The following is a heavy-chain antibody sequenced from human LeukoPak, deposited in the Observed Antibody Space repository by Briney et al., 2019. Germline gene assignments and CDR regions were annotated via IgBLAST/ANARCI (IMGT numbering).Heavy chain of an antibody. Sequence: GGSLRLSCAASGFTFSSYAMHWVRQAPGKGLEWVAVISYDGSNKYYADSVKGRFTISRDNSKNTLYLQMNSLRAEDTAVYYCASEQKTNWGQGTLVTVSS. CDR3: ASEQKTN. J-gene: IGHJ4*02. CDR1: GFTFSSYA. CDR2: ISYDGSNK. V-gene: IGHV3-30-3*01. D-gene: IGHD1-1*01.